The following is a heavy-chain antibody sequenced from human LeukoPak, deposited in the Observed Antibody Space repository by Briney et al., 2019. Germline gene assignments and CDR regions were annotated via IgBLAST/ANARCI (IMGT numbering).Heavy chain of an antibody. CDR3: ATDVVGASDFDY. D-gene: IGHD1-26*01. CDR2: FDPEDGET. J-gene: IGHJ4*02. V-gene: IGHV1-24*01. Sequence: ASVKVSCQVSGYTLTELSMHWVRQAPGKGLEWMGGFDPEDGETIYAQKFQGRVTMTEDTSTDTAYMELSSLRSEDTAVYYCATDVVGASDFDYWGQGTLVTVSS. CDR1: GYTLTELS.